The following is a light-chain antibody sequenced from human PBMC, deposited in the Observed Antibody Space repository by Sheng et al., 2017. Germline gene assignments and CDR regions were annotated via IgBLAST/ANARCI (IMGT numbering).Light chain of an antibody. J-gene: IGKJ1*01. CDR1: QDISNN. CDR2: AAS. CDR3: QQSYSSSVT. V-gene: IGKV1-39*01. Sequence: DIQMTQSPSSLSASVGDRVTITCQASQDISNNLNWYQQKPGRAPKLLILAASSLQSGVPSRFSGSESGTDYTLTIRSLQPEDFATYYCQQSYSSSVTFGQGTKVEIK.